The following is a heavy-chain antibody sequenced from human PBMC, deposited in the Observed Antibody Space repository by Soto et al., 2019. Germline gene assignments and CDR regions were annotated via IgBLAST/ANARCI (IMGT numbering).Heavy chain of an antibody. J-gene: IGHJ6*02. CDR2: ISYDGGNK. CDR3: VKSLGFCSSSSCSRDYYYYYGMDV. V-gene: IGHV3-30*18. CDR1: GFTFSSYG. D-gene: IGHD2-2*01. Sequence: LRLSCAASGFTFSSYGMHWVRQAPGKGLEWVTLISYDGGNKYYADSVKGRFSISRDNSRNTLYLQMNSLRPEDAAVYYCVKSLGFCSSSSCSRDYYYYYGMDVWGQGTTVTVSS.